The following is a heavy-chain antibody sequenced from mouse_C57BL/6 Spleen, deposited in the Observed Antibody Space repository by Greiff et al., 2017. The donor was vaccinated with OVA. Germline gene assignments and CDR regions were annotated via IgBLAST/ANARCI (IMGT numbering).Heavy chain of an antibody. J-gene: IGHJ2*01. CDR3: AKGYGNDGGEYYFDY. CDR1: GYTFTSYW. D-gene: IGHD2-10*02. CDR2: IDPSDSYT. Sequence: QVQLQQPGAELVKPGASVKLSCKASGYTFTSYWMQWVKQRPGQGLEWIGEIDPSDSYTNYNKKFKGKATLTVDKSSSTAYVQLSSLTSEDSAVYYCAKGYGNDGGEYYFDYWGQGTTLTVSS. V-gene: IGHV1-50*01.